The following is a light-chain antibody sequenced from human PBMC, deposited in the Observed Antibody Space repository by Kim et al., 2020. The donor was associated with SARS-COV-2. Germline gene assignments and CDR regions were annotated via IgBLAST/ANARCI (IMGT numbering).Light chain of an antibody. V-gene: IGLV3-19*01. J-gene: IGLJ3*02. CDR2: DNN. Sequence: SSELTQDPAVSVALGQTVRITCQGDSLRAYYASWYQQRPGQAPILVIYDNNNRPSCIPDRFSGSHSGNTASLTLTGAQAEDEADYFCNSRDSRGAHWVFG. CDR3: NSRDSRGAHWV. CDR1: SLRAYY.